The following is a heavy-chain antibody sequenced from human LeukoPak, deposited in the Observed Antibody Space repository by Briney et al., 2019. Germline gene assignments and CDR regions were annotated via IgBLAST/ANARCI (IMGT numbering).Heavy chain of an antibody. CDR1: GGSFTSSSSY. V-gene: IGHV4-39*01. CDR2: IYYIGTP. D-gene: IGHD1-26*01. Sequence: SETLSLTCTVSGGSFTSSSSYWGWIRQPPGRGLEGIGNIYYIGTPFPNPSLKSRLTMSVDTSKNQFSLKLSSVTAADTAVYYCARLGSGSYRGYYYYYYVDVWGKGTTVTVSS. J-gene: IGHJ6*03. CDR3: ARLGSGSYRGYYYYYYVDV.